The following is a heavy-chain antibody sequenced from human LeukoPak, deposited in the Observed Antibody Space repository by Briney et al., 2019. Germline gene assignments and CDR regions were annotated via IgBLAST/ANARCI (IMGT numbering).Heavy chain of an antibody. V-gene: IGHV3-23*01. J-gene: IGHJ4*02. CDR1: GFPFSIYG. Sequence: GGTLRLSCAGSGFPFSIYGMNWVRQAPGKGLEWVSGISPGGGPTYYADSVKGRFTISRDNSKNTLYLQMNSLRAEDTAVYYCAKIGGRYNYWGQGTLVTVSS. CDR2: ISPGGGPT. D-gene: IGHD3-10*01. CDR3: AKIGGRYNY.